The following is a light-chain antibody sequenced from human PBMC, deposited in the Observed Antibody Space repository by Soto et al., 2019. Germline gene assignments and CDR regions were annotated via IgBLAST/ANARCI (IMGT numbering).Light chain of an antibody. CDR2: EVT. CDR3: SSFAGPVWV. V-gene: IGLV2-14*01. Sequence: QSALTQPASVSGSPGQSITISCTGTSGDIGGYNYVSWYQQHPGKAPKLLISEVTNRPSGVSNRFSGSKAGNTASLTVFGLQAEDEADYYCSSFAGPVWVFGGGTKVTVL. CDR1: SGDIGGYNY. J-gene: IGLJ3*02.